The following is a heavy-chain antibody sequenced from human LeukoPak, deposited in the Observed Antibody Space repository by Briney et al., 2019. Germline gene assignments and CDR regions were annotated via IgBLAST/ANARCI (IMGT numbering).Heavy chain of an antibody. CDR1: GDSISSSSYS. Sequence: PSETLSLTCTVSGDSISSSSYSWGWIRQPPGKVLEWIGSIYYSGSTYYNPSLKSRVTISVDTSKNQFSLKLSSVTAADTAVYYCARGAWELPTDAFDIWGQGTMVTVSS. CDR3: ARGAWELPTDAFDI. V-gene: IGHV4-39*01. CDR2: IYYSGST. D-gene: IGHD1-26*01. J-gene: IGHJ3*02.